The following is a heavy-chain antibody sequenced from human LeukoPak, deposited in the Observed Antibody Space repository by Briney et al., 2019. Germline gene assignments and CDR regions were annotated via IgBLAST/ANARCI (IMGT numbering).Heavy chain of an antibody. J-gene: IGHJ3*02. CDR1: GGSISSGGYY. CDR2: IYYSGSS. V-gene: IGHV4-31*03. D-gene: IGHD6-13*01. Sequence: PSETLSLTCTVSGGSISSGGYYWSWIRQHPGKGLEWIGYIYYSGSSYYNPSLKSRPTISVDTSKNQFSLKLSSVTAADTAVYYCARELARYSSSSGAFDIWGQGTMVTVSS. CDR3: ARELARYSSSSGAFDI.